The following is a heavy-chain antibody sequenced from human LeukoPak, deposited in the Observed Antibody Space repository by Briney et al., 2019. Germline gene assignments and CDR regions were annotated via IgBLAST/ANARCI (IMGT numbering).Heavy chain of an antibody. J-gene: IGHJ4*02. CDR1: GYTFTSYG. Sequence: GASVKVSCKASGYTFTSYGISWVRQAPGQGLEWMGWISAYNGNTNYAQKLQGRVTMTTDTSTSTAYMELRSLRSDDTAVYYCAREKLYYDSSGYYYLAYWGQGTLVTVSS. CDR3: AREKLYYDSSGYYYLAY. CDR2: ISAYNGNT. D-gene: IGHD3-22*01. V-gene: IGHV1-18*01.